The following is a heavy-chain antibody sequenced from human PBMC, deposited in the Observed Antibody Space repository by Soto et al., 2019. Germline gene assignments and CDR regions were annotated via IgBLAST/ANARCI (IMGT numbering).Heavy chain of an antibody. CDR3: ARGHYYYGMDV. Sequence: PSETLSLTCTVSNGSVSSGTYSWSWVRQPPGKGLEWIGYIYYSGNTYYTPSLKSRLTMSMDRANDHFSLNLTSVTAADTAVYFCARGHYYYGMDVWGQGITVTVSS. J-gene: IGHJ6*02. CDR2: IYYSGNT. V-gene: IGHV4-30-2*01. CDR1: NGSVSSGTYS.